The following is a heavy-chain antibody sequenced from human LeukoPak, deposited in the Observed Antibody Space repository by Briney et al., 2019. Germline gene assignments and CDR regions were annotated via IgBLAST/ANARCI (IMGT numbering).Heavy chain of an antibody. J-gene: IGHJ4*02. CDR3: ARDFRYYSSSCPGDY. D-gene: IGHD6-13*01. V-gene: IGHV4-59*01. CDR2: IYYSGST. Sequence: SETLSLTCTVSGGSISSYYWSWIRQPPGRGLEWIGYIYYSGSTNYNPSLKSRVTISVDTSKNQFSLKLSSVTAADTAVYYCARDFRYYSSSCPGDYWGQGTLVTVSS. CDR1: GGSISSYY.